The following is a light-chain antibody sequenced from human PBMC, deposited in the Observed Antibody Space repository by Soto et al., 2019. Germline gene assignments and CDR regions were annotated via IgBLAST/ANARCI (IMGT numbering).Light chain of an antibody. CDR2: DAS. CDR3: PPFNSDPPNT. J-gene: IGKJ2*01. V-gene: IGKV1-13*02. Sequence: AIQLTQSPSSLSASVGDRVTITCRASQGISGALAWYQQKPGKAPKLLIYDASTLESGVPSRFSGSGSGTDFTLAISSLQPEDFATYYCPPFNSDPPNTFGQGTKLEIK. CDR1: QGISGA.